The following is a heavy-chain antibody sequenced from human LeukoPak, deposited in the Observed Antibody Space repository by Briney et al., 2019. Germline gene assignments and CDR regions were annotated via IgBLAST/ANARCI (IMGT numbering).Heavy chain of an antibody. CDR2: ISTFNANT. CDR1: GYTFTNYG. V-gene: IGHV1-18*01. J-gene: IGHJ2*01. Sequence: ASVKVSCKASGYTFTNYGVSWVRQAPGQGLEWMGWISTFNANTNNAQEFQGRVTMTTDTSTSTVYMELGSLRSDDTAVYYCARGQVYWYFDLWGRGTLVTVSS. CDR3: ARGQVYWYFDL.